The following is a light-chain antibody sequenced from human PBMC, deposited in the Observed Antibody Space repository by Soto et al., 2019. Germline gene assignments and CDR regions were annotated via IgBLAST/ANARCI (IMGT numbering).Light chain of an antibody. CDR3: MRGTHWPRS. Sequence: DGVVTQSPDSLPVTLGQPASISCRSSQSLVHSDGNTYLNWFHQRPGQSPRRLIYKVSNRDSGVPDRFSGRGSGTDFTLQISRVEAGDVGVYYCMRGTHWPRSFGGGTKVEI. CDR1: QSLVHSDGNTY. J-gene: IGKJ4*01. V-gene: IGKV2-30*02. CDR2: KVS.